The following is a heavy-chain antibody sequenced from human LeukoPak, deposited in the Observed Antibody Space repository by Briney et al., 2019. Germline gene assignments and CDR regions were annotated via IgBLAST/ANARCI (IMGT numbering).Heavy chain of an antibody. D-gene: IGHD1-26*01. CDR3: ARESGPYCPFGY. J-gene: IGHJ4*02. V-gene: IGHV4-59*12. CDR1: GGSISSYY. CDR2: IYYSGST. Sequence: PSETLSLTCTVSGGSISSYYWSWIRRPPGKGLEWIGYIYYSGSTNYNPSLKSRVTISVDTSKNQFSLKLSSVTAADTAVYYCARESGPYCPFGYWGQGTLVVVPS.